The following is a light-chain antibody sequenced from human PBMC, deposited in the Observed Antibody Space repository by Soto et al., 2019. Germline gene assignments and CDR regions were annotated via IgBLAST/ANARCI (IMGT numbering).Light chain of an antibody. V-gene: IGLV2-14*01. CDR1: ISDVGGYNY. CDR3: ISYTSSSTLYVV. J-gene: IGLJ2*01. CDR2: DVS. Sequence: QSALTQPASVSGFPGQSITISCTGTISDVGGYNYVSWYQQHPGKAPKLMIYDVSDRPSGVSNRFSGSKSGNTSSLTISGLQAGDGSDYHRISYTSSSTLYVVFGGGTQLTVL.